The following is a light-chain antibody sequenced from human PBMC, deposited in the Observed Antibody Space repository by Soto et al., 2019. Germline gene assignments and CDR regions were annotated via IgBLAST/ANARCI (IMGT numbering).Light chain of an antibody. CDR2: DVS. V-gene: IGLV2-14*01. CDR1: SSDVGGYSY. J-gene: IGLJ3*02. Sequence: QSALTQPASVSGSPGQSITISCTGTSSDVGGYSYVSWYQQHPGKAPKLMIYDVSNRPSGVSNRFSGSKSGNTASLTISGLQAEDEADYHCSSYAGSTWVFGEGTKVTVL. CDR3: SSYAGSTWV.